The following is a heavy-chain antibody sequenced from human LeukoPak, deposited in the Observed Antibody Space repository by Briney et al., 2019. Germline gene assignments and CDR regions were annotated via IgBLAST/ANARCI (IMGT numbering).Heavy chain of an antibody. CDR1: GFTFSNNA. CDR2: ISSDGGKK. J-gene: IGHJ4*02. D-gene: IGHD3-10*01. V-gene: IGHV3-30-3*01. Sequence: PGGSLRLSCAASGFTFSNNAIHWVRQAPGKGLEWVAVISSDGGKKYFADSVKGRFTISRDNSKNTLYLQLNSLRAEDTAVYYCASGRGYWGQGTLVTVSS. CDR3: ASGRGY.